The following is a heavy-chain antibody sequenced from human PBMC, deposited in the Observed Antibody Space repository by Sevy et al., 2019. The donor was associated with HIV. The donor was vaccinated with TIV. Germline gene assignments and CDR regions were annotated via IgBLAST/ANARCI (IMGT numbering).Heavy chain of an antibody. CDR3: AREAVAGRSGPWKADYYYAGMDV. D-gene: IGHD6-19*01. J-gene: IGHJ6*02. CDR1: GFTFSDYW. V-gene: IGHV3-7*01. Sequence: GGSLRLSCVASGFTFSDYWMTWVRQAPGKGLEWVANIKQDGNEKYYMDSAKGRFTISRDNAKNSVYLQVNSLRAEDTAAYYCAREAVAGRSGPWKADYYYAGMDVWGQGTTVTVSS. CDR2: IKQDGNEK.